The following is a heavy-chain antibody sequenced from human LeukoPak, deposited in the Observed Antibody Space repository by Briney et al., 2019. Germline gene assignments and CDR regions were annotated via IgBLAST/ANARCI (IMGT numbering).Heavy chain of an antibody. CDR1: GFTFSTYW. CDR2: IDNGGSTT. J-gene: IGHJ4*02. D-gene: IGHD6-6*01. CDR3: ARVRSDYSSSSPPDY. V-gene: IGHV3-74*01. Sequence: PGGSLRLSCAASGFTFSTYWMNWGRQAPGKGRVWVSRIDNGGSTTLYADSVRGRFTISRDNAKNTLYLQMNSLRAEDTAIYYCARVRSDYSSSSPPDYWGQGTPVTVSS.